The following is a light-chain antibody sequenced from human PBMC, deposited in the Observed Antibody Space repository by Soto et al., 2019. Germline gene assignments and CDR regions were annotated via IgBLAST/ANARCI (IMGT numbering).Light chain of an antibody. CDR2: DNN. J-gene: IGLJ1*01. CDR3: GTWDSSLSAYV. V-gene: IGLV1-51*01. CDR1: SSNIGNNY. Sequence: QSALTQPPSVSAAPGQKVTISCYGSSSNIGNNYGSWYQQLPGTAPKLLIYDNNKRPSGIPDRFSDSKSGTSATLGITGLQTGDEADYYCGTWDSSLSAYVFGTGTKLTVL.